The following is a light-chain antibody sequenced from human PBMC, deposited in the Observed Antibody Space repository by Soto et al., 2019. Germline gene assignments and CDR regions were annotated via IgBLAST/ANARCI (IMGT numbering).Light chain of an antibody. CDR2: AAS. CDR3: QQSYSTSYT. Sequence: DIQMTQSPSSLSASVGDRVNITCRASQSINSYLKWYQQKPGKAPRLLIYAASSLQSGVPSRFSGSGSGTDFTLTISSLQPEDFATYSCQQSYSTSYTLGQGTNLEIK. V-gene: IGKV1-39*01. CDR1: QSINSY. J-gene: IGKJ2*01.